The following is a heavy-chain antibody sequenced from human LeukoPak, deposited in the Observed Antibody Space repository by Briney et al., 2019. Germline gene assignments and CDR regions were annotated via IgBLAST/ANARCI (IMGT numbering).Heavy chain of an antibody. V-gene: IGHV3-11*01. J-gene: IGHJ4*02. CDR2: ISSSDSAI. Sequence: GGSLRLSCAASGFTFSDYYMSWIRQAPGKGLEWVSCISSSDSAIYYADSVKGRFTISRDNAQNSLYLQMNSLRVEDTAVYYCARALGIAHYWGQGTLVTVSS. CDR1: GFTFSDYY. CDR3: ARALGIAHY. D-gene: IGHD6-13*01.